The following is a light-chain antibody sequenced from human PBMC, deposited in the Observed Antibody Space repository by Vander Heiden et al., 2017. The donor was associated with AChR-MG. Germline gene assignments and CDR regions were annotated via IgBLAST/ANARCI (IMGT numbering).Light chain of an antibody. V-gene: IGLV2-14*01. Sequence: QSALTQPASVSGSPGQSITISCTGTSSDVGGYNYVSWYQQHPGRAPKLITHEVSNRPSGVSNRFSGSKSGNTASLTISGLQAEDEADYYCSSYTSSSTLVVFGGGTKLTVL. J-gene: IGLJ2*01. CDR2: EVS. CDR1: SSDVGGYNY. CDR3: SSYTSSSTLVV.